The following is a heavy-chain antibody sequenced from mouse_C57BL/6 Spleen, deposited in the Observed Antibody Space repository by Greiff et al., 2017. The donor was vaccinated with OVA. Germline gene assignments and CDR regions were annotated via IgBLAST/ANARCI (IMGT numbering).Heavy chain of an antibody. J-gene: IGHJ1*03. CDR1: GFTFSNYW. Sequence: EVKLMESGGGLVQPGGSMKLSCVASGFTFSNYWMNWVRQSPEKGLEWVAQIRLKSDNYATHYAESVKGRFTISRDDSKSSVYLQMNNLRAEDTGIYYCTRAGTWYFDVWGTGTTVTVSS. CDR3: TRAGTWYFDV. V-gene: IGHV6-3*01. CDR2: IRLKSDNYAT. D-gene: IGHD3-3*01.